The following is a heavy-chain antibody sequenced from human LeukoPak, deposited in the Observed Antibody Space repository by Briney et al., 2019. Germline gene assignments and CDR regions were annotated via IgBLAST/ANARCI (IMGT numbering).Heavy chain of an antibody. V-gene: IGHV4-39*07. J-gene: IGHJ5*02. CDR1: GDSISTSSYY. CDR2: INHSGST. Sequence: PSETLSLTCSVSGDSISTSSYYWGWIRQPPGKGLEWIGEINHSGSTNYNPSLKSRVTISVDTSKNQFSLKLSSVTAADTAVYYCARGYLNWFDPWGQGTLVTVSS. D-gene: IGHD1-1*01. CDR3: ARGYLNWFDP.